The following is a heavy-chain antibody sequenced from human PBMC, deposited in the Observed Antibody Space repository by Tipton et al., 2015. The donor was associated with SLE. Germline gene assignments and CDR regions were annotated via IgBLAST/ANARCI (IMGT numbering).Heavy chain of an antibody. D-gene: IGHD6-19*01. CDR1: EFTFSNYG. CDR3: AKDQEQWLVHYFDS. Sequence: SLRLSCAASEFTFSNYGMHWVRQAPGKGLEWAAVISYDLSGKLYADSVKGRFTISRDNSKNTFYLQMNSLRAEDSAVYYCAKDQEQWLVHYFDSWGQGTLVTVSS. CDR2: ISYDLSGK. J-gene: IGHJ4*02. V-gene: IGHV3-33*06.